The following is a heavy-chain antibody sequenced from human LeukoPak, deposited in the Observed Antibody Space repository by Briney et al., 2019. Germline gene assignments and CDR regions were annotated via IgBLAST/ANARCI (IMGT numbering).Heavy chain of an antibody. D-gene: IGHD5-18*01. CDR1: GFTFGDHA. Sequence: GGSLRLSCTVSGFTFGDHAMSWVRQAPGKGLERVGFIRSKTYGGTTEYAASVKGRFIISRDDSTSIAYLQMNSLKTEDTAVYYCTRGPIQLWLYHGMDVWGQGTTVTVSS. V-gene: IGHV3-49*04. CDR3: TRGPIQLWLYHGMDV. CDR2: IRSKTYGGTT. J-gene: IGHJ6*02.